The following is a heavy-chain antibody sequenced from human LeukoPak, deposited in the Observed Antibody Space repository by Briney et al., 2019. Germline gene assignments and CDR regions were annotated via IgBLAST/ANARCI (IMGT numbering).Heavy chain of an antibody. J-gene: IGHJ4*02. Sequence: PSETLSLTCTVSGGSISSSSHYWGWIRQPPGKGLEWIGSMYYRGSTYHNPSLKSRVTISVDTSKNQFSLKLSSVTAADTAVYYCARVWITMVRGVIRYYFDYWGQGTLVTVSS. CDR3: ARVWITMVRGVIRYYFDY. CDR2: MYYRGST. D-gene: IGHD3-10*01. CDR1: GGSISSSSHY. V-gene: IGHV4-39*07.